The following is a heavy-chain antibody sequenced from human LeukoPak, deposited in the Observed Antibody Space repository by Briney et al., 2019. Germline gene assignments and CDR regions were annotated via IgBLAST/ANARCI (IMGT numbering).Heavy chain of an antibody. J-gene: IGHJ3*02. CDR1: GFTFSSYG. Sequence: GGSLRLSCAASGFTFSSYGMHWVRQAPGKGLEWVEVISYDGSNKYYADSVKGRFTISRDNSKTTVYLQLDSVRVEDPSTYFCAKADAYDSNGSGYPDAIDMWGQGTMVIVSS. D-gene: IGHD3-22*01. V-gene: IGHV3-30*18. CDR3: AKADAYDSNGSGYPDAIDM. CDR2: ISYDGSNK.